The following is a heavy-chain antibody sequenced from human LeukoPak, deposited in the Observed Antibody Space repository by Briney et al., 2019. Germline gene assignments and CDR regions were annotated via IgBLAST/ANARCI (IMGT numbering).Heavy chain of an antibody. CDR2: INHSGST. V-gene: IGHV4-34*01. CDR3: ARGLKRAAGRGGFHYYGMDV. D-gene: IGHD6-13*01. J-gene: IGHJ6*02. Sequence: SETLSLTCAVYGGSFSGYYWSWIRQPPGKGLEWIGEINHSGSTNYNPSLKSRVTISVDSSKNQFSLKLSSVTAADTAVYYCARGLKRAAGRGGFHYYGMDVWGQGTTVTVSS. CDR1: GGSFSGYY.